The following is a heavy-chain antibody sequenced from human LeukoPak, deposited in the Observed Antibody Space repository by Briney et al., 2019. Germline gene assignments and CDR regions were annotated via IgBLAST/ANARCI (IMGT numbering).Heavy chain of an antibody. CDR3: ATALVGPTTPFDY. J-gene: IGHJ4*02. V-gene: IGHV3-30*03. CDR1: GFTFSSYG. CDR2: ISYDGSNK. Sequence: GGSLRLSCAASGFTFSSYGMHWVRQAPGKGLEWVAVISYDGSNKYYADSVKGRFTISRDNSKNTLYVQMNSLRAEDTALYYCATALVGPTTPFDYWGQGTLVTVSS. D-gene: IGHD1-26*01.